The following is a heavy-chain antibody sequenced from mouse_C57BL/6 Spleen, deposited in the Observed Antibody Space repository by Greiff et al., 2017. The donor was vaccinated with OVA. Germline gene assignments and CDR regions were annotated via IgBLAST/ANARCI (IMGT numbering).Heavy chain of an antibody. V-gene: IGHV3-6*01. J-gene: IGHJ3*01. CDR3: ARAEANWPFAY. CDR1: GYSITSGYY. Sequence: EVKLMESGPGLVKPSQSLSLTCSVTGYSITSGYYCNLLRQFPGNKLEWMGYISYDGSNNYNPSLKNRISITRDTSKNQFFLKLNSVTTEETATYYCARAEANWPFAYWGQGTLVTVSA. CDR2: ISYDGSN. D-gene: IGHD4-1*01.